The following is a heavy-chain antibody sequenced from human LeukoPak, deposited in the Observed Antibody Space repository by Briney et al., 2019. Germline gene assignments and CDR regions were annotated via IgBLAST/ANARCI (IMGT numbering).Heavy chain of an antibody. Sequence: GGSLRLSCAASGFTVSSNYMNWVRQAPGKGLEWVSVIYSGGSTYYADSVKGRFTISRDNSKNTPYLQMSSLRAEDTAVYYCAKVAEVGATGYYYYMDVWGKGTTVTISS. CDR2: IYSGGST. J-gene: IGHJ6*03. D-gene: IGHD1-26*01. CDR1: GFTVSSNY. CDR3: AKVAEVGATGYYYYMDV. V-gene: IGHV3-66*01.